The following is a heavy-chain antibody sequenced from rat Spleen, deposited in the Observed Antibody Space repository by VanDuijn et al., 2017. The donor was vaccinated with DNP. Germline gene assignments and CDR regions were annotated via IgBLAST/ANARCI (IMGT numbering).Heavy chain of an antibody. CDR3: ARGANWEGNWFAY. D-gene: IGHD5-1*01. V-gene: IGHV5S13*01. CDR1: GFSFSKFG. Sequence: EVQLVESGGGLVQAGRSLKLSCEASGFSFSKFGMAWVRQAPTKGLEWVASISTSGEYTHYGDSVKGRFTISRDDAKNTLYLQMSSLRSEDTATYYCARGANWEGNWFAYWGQGTLVTVSS. CDR2: ISTSGEYT. J-gene: IGHJ3*01.